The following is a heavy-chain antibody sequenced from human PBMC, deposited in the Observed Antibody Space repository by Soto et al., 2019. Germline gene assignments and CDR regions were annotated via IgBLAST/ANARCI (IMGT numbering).Heavy chain of an antibody. J-gene: IGHJ4*02. CDR2: IYSGGST. D-gene: IGHD3-22*01. CDR1: GFTVSSNY. CDR3: TRVLSSSGYLYYLDY. Sequence: GGSLRLSCAASGFTVSSNYMSWVRQAPGKGLEWVLVIYSGGSTYYADSRKVRFTISRDNSKNTLYLQRNSLRAEDTAVYYCTRVLSSSGYLYYLDYWGQGTLVTFSS. V-gene: IGHV3-53*01.